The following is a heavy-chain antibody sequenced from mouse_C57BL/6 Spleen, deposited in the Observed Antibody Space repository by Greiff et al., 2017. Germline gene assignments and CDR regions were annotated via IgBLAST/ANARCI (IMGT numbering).Heavy chain of an antibody. CDR3: VRPHYDYDWDYAMDY. D-gene: IGHD2-4*01. CDR2: IRSKSNNYAT. V-gene: IGHV10-1*01. CDR1: GFSFNTYA. Sequence: EVQLVESGGGLVQPKGSLKLSCAASGFSFNTYAMNWVRQAPGKGLEWVARIRSKSNNYATYYADSVKDRFTISRDDSESMLYLQMNNLKTEDTAMYYCVRPHYDYDWDYAMDYWGQGTSVTVSS. J-gene: IGHJ4*01.